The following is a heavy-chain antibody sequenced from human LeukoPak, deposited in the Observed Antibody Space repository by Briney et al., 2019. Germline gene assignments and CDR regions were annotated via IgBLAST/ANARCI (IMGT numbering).Heavy chain of an antibody. J-gene: IGHJ4*02. Sequence: SQTLSLTCTVPGGSISRYYWSWIRQSPGKGLEWIGHIYSSGSTNYNPSLKSRVTISIDTSKNQFSLKLSSVTAADTALYYCARNYDNSGYTAFGYWGRGTLVTVSS. D-gene: IGHD3-22*01. CDR2: IYSSGST. CDR1: GGSISRYY. V-gene: IGHV4-59*01. CDR3: ARNYDNSGYTAFGY.